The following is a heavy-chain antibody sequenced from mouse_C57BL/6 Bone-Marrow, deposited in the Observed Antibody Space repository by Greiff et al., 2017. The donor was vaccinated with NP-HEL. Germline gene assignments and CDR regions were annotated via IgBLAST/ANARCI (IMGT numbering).Heavy chain of an antibody. Sequence: DVQLVESGGDLVKPGGSLKLSCAASGFTFSSYGMSWVRQTPDKRLEWVATISSGGSYTYYPDSVKGRFPISRDNAKNTLYLQMSSLKSEDTAMYYCADLGYYGSSWYFDVWGTGTTVTVSS. J-gene: IGHJ1*03. CDR2: ISSGGSYT. CDR3: ADLGYYGSSWYFDV. CDR1: GFTFSSYG. D-gene: IGHD1-1*01. V-gene: IGHV5-6*01.